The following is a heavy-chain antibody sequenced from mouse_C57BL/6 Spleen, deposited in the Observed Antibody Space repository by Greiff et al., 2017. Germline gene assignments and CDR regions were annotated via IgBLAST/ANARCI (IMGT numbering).Heavy chain of an antibody. V-gene: IGHV5-9*01. Sequence: EVMLVESGGGLVKPGGSLKLSCAASGFTFSSYTMSWVRQTPEKRLEWVATISGGGGNTYYPDSVKGRFTISRDNAKNTLYLQMSSLRSEDTALYYCARASSGYAMDYWGQGTSVTVSS. CDR2: ISGGGGNT. D-gene: IGHD3-2*02. CDR3: ARASSGYAMDY. J-gene: IGHJ4*01. CDR1: GFTFSSYT.